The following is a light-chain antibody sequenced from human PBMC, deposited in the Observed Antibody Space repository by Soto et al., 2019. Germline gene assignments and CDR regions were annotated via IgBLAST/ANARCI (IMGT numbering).Light chain of an antibody. Sequence: EIVLTQSPATLYLSPGERATFSCRASQSVSSDLVWYQHKPGQAPRLLIYDASNRATGIPARFSGSGSGTDFTLTISSLEPEDCAVYYCQQSSNWPPLTFGGGTKVEI. J-gene: IGKJ4*01. CDR1: QSVSSD. CDR3: QQSSNWPPLT. V-gene: IGKV3-11*01. CDR2: DAS.